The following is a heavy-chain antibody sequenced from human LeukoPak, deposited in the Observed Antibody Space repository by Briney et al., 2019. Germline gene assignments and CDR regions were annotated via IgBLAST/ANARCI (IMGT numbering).Heavy chain of an antibody. Sequence: SVKVSCKASGDTFSSYAISWVRQAPAQGLEWMGGIIPIFGTAHYTQKFQGRDTITADESTSTAYIELISLRSEDTAVYYCARDRGGLEWLLYRSGWFDPWGQGTLVTVSS. V-gene: IGHV1-69*13. CDR2: IIPIFGTA. CDR3: ARDRGGLEWLLYRSGWFDP. J-gene: IGHJ5*02. D-gene: IGHD3-3*01. CDR1: GDTFSSYA.